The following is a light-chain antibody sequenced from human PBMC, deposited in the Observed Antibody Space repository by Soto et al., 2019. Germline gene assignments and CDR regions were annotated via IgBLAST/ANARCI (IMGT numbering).Light chain of an antibody. V-gene: IGKV3-11*01. CDR3: QQRSNWPRT. CDR1: QSVGTY. J-gene: IGKJ1*01. Sequence: DIVLTQSPATLSLSPGERATLSCRASQSVGTYLAWYQQKPGQAPRLLIYDASNRATGVPARFSGSGSGTDFTLTISSLESEDFAVYYCQQRSNWPRTFGQGTQVEIK. CDR2: DAS.